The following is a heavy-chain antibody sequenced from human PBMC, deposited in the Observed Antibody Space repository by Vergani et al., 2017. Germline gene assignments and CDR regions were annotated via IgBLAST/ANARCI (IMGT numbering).Heavy chain of an antibody. J-gene: IGHJ4*02. Sequence: QVQLVQSGAEVKKPGASVKVSCKASGYTFTSYAMHWVRQAPGQRLEWMGWINAGNGNTKYSQKFQGRVTITRDTSASTAYMELCSLRSEDTAVYYCARDRHYYDSSGYYYLDYWGQGTLVTVSS. CDR2: INAGNGNT. V-gene: IGHV1-3*01. D-gene: IGHD3-22*01. CDR3: ARDRHYYDSSGYYYLDY. CDR1: GYTFTSYA.